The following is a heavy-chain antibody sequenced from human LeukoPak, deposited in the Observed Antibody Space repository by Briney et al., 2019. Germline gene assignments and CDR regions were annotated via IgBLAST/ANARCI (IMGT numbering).Heavy chain of an antibody. CDR3: ARARDGYIEYYFDY. V-gene: IGHV3-53*04. CDR1: GFTFSSYA. J-gene: IGHJ4*02. Sequence: GGSLRLSCAASGFTFSSYAMSWVRQAPGKGLEWVSVIYSGGSTYYADSVKGRFTISRHNSKNTLYLQMNSLRAEDTAVYYCARARDGYIEYYFDYWGQGTLVTVSS. CDR2: IYSGGST. D-gene: IGHD5-24*01.